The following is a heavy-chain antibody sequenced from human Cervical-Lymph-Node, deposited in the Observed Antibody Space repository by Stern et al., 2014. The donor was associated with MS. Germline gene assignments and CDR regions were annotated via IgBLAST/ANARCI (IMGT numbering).Heavy chain of an antibody. CDR1: GGTFSKLP. CDR2: IFPDFGPQ. CDR3: ALSSETSDRWYSLGYDL. D-gene: IGHD6-13*01. V-gene: IGHV1-69*01. Sequence: QVKLRESGAAVTKPGSSVKVSCKASGGTFSKLPSSWGRQAPGQGLELMGGIFPDFGPQTYAQEFRGRVTIPADVSTSTVYMELSSLRSDDTAVYYCALSSETSDRWYSLGYDLWGQGTLVTVSS. J-gene: IGHJ5*02.